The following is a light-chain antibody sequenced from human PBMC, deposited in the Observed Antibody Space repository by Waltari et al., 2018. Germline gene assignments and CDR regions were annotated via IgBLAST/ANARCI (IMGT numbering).Light chain of an antibody. CDR1: QGISSY. CDR3: QQYYSYPPYT. Sequence: AIRMPQSPSSLSASTGDRVTITCRASQGISSYLAWYQQKPGKAPKLLIYAASTLQSGVPSRFSGSGSGTDFTLTISCLQSEDFATYYCQQYYSYPPYTFGQGTKLEI. V-gene: IGKV1-8*01. J-gene: IGKJ2*01. CDR2: AAS.